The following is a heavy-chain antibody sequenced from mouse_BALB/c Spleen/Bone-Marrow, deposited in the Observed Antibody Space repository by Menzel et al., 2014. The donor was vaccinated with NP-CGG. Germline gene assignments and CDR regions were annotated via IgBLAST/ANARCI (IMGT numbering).Heavy chain of an antibody. J-gene: IGHJ2*01. CDR3: ASYVYGYYFDY. CDR2: IDPANGNT. V-gene: IGHV14-3*02. Sequence: EVKVEESGAELVKSGASVKLSCTASGFNIKDTYMHWVKQRPEQGLEWIGRIDPANGNTKYDPKFQGKATITADTSSNTAYLQLSSLTSEDSSVYYCASYVYGYYFDYRGQGTPLTVSS. D-gene: IGHD2-2*01. CDR1: GFNIKDTY.